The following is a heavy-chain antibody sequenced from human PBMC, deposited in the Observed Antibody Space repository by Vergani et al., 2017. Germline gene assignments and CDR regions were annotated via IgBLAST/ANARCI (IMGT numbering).Heavy chain of an antibody. D-gene: IGHD3-22*01. CDR1: GGSFSGYY. V-gene: IGHV4-34*01. CDR3: AMGDSSGYLPDYYYYYGMDF. Sequence: QVQLQQWGAGLLKPSETLSLTCAVYGGSFSGYYWSWIRQPPGKGLEWIGEINHSGSTNYNPSLKSRVTISVDTSKNQFSLKLSSVTAADTAVYYCAMGDSSGYLPDYYYYYGMDFWGQGTTVTVSS. CDR2: INHSGST. J-gene: IGHJ6*02.